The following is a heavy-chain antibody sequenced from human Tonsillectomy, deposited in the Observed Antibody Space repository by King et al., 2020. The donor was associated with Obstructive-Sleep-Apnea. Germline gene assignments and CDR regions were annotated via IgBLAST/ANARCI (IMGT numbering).Heavy chain of an antibody. CDR2: IRYDGSNK. V-gene: IGHV3-30*02. Sequence: VQLVESGGGVVQPGRSLRLSCAASGFTFSSYDMHWVRQAPGKGLEWVAFIRYDGSNKYYADSVKGRFTISRDNSKNTLYLQMNSLRAEDTAVYYCAKDRSSGSYYNGNWFDPWGQGTLVTVSS. D-gene: IGHD3-10*01. CDR1: GFTFSSYD. J-gene: IGHJ5*02. CDR3: AKDRSSGSYYNGNWFDP.